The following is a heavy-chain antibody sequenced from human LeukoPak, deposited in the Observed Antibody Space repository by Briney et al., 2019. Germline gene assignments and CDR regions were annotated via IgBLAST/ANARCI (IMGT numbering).Heavy chain of an antibody. V-gene: IGHV3-30-3*01. D-gene: IGHD2-21*01. CDR3: ANIVVVIAKPGDAFDI. J-gene: IGHJ3*02. Sequence: GGSLRLSCAAPGFTFSSYAMHWVRQAPGKGLEWVAVISYDGSNKYYADSVKGRFTISRDNSKNTLYLQMNSLRAEDTAVYYCANIVVVIAKPGDAFDIWGQGTMVTVSS. CDR1: GFTFSSYA. CDR2: ISYDGSNK.